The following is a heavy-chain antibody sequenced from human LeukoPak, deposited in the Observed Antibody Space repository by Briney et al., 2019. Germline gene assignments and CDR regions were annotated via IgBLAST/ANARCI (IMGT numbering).Heavy chain of an antibody. Sequence: TSETLSLTCTVSGGSISSSSYYWGWIRQPPGKGLEWIGSIYYSGSTYYNPSLKSRVTISVDASKNQFSLKLSSVTAADTAVYYCARQTYDYVWGGQYYFDYWGQGTLVTVSS. V-gene: IGHV4-39*01. J-gene: IGHJ4*02. D-gene: IGHD3-16*01. CDR2: IYYSGST. CDR3: ARQTYDYVWGGQYYFDY. CDR1: GGSISSSSYY.